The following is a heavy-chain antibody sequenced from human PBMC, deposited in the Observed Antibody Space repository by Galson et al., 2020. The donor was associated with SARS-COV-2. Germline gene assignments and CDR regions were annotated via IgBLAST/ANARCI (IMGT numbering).Heavy chain of an antibody. CDR2: SYYSGST. Sequence: SQTLSLTCTVSGGSIRRGGYYWSWTRQHPGKGLEWIGYSYYSGSTYYNPSLKSRVTISVDTSKNQFSLKLSSVTAADTAVYYCARARIVVVINAFDIWGQGTMVTVSS. CDR1: GGSIRRGGYY. V-gene: IGHV4-31*03. J-gene: IGHJ3*02. D-gene: IGHD3-22*01. CDR3: ARARIVVVINAFDI.